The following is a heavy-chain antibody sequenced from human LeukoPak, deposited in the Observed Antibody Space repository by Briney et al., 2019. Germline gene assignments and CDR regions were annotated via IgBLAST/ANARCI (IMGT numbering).Heavy chain of an antibody. CDR2: VYYSGSP. CDR1: GGSMSSANYY. Sequence: TSETLSLTCTVSGGSMSSANYYWGWIRQPPGKGLEWVGSVYYSGSPYYNPSLKSRVTISVDTSKNQFSLRLSSVTAADTAVYYCATWRTAKTGFDYWGQGTLVTVSS. V-gene: IGHV4-39*01. CDR3: ATWRTAKTGFDY. D-gene: IGHD1-1*01. J-gene: IGHJ4*02.